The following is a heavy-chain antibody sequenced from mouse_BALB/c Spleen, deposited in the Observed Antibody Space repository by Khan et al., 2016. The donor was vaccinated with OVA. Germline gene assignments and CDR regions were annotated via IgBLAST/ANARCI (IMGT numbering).Heavy chain of an antibody. J-gene: IGHJ2*01. V-gene: IGHV1-7*01. CDR1: GYTFTNYW. CDR2: INPSTGYT. Sequence: QVQLKQSGAELAKPGASVKMSCKASGYTFTNYWILWIKQRPGQGLEWIGYINPSTGYTDYNKNFKDKATLTAAISSSTAYMQLSSLTSEDSAVYYCARRGLRWDFDYWGQGTTLTVSS. CDR3: ARRGLRWDFDY. D-gene: IGHD1-1*01.